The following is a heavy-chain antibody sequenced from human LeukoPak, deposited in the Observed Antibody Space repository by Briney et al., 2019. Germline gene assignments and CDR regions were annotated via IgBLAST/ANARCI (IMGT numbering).Heavy chain of an antibody. CDR2: ITASGGST. Sequence: HPGGSLRLSCASSGFTFNNYAMTWVRQAPGKGLEWVSSITASGGSTYCADSVKGRFTISRDNSKNTLYLQMSSLRAEDTAVYYCARDYPTSGIVTIFDYWRQGTLVTVSS. CDR3: ARDYPTSGIVTIFDY. J-gene: IGHJ4*02. CDR1: GFTFNNYA. D-gene: IGHD1-1*01. V-gene: IGHV3-23*01.